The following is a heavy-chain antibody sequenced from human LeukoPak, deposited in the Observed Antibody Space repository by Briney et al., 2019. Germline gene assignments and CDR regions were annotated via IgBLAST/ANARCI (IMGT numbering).Heavy chain of an antibody. Sequence: GPLRLSCAASGFPFTRYWMHWVRQAPGKGLVWFARINSEGSSTSYADSVKGRFTIYRDNAKNRLYVQMNSLRVEDTAVYYCATGSGLWSPDYWGQGTLVTVSS. D-gene: IGHD5-18*01. J-gene: IGHJ4*02. CDR1: GFPFTRYW. CDR3: ATGSGLWSPDY. CDR2: INSEGSST. V-gene: IGHV3-74*01.